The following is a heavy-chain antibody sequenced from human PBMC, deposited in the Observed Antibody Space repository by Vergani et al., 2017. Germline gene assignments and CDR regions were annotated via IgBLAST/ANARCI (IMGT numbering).Heavy chain of an antibody. J-gene: IGHJ1*01. CDR1: GFTFGDYY. V-gene: IGHV3-7*01. CDR2: IKRDGTET. CDR3: ARIRGGSAPYLHY. D-gene: IGHD2-15*01. Sequence: EVQLLESGGDLVQPGGSLRLSCAASGFTFGDYYMAWIRLAPGKGLDWVASIKRDGTETFYVDSVKGRFTISRDNAKTTLYLQMNSLRDEDRGVYYCARIRGGSAPYLHYWGQGALVTVAS.